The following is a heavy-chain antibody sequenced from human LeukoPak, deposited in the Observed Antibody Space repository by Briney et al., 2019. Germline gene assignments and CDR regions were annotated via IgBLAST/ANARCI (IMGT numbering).Heavy chain of an antibody. CDR3: ARSKGVAGYYYYGMDV. CDR2: ISSNGGST. Sequence: GGSLRLSCAASGFTFSSYAMHWVRQAPGKGLEYVSAISSNGGSTYYANSVKGRFTISRDNSKNTLYLQMGSLRAEDMAVYYCARSKGVAGYYYYGMDVWGQGTTVTVSS. CDR1: GFTFSSYA. V-gene: IGHV3-64*01. J-gene: IGHJ6*02. D-gene: IGHD6-19*01.